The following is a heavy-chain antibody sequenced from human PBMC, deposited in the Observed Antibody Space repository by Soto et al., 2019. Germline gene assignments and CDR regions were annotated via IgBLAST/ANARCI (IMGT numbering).Heavy chain of an antibody. CDR3: ARQTMVVIAINDAFDI. CDR1: GYSFTSYW. V-gene: IGHV5-51*01. J-gene: IGHJ3*02. Sequence: GESLKISCKGSGYSFTSYWIGWVRQMPGKGLEWMGIIYPGDSDTRYSPSFQGQVTISADKSISTAYLQWSSLKASDTAMYYCARQTMVVIAINDAFDIWGQGTMVTVSS. D-gene: IGHD2-21*01. CDR2: IYPGDSDT.